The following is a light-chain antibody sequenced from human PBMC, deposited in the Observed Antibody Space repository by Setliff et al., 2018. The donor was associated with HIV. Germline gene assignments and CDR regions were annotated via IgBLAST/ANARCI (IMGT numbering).Light chain of an antibody. CDR1: SSDVGGYDY. V-gene: IGLV2-14*01. J-gene: IGLJ1*01. CDR2: EVG. CDR3: CSYTSSTTLV. Sequence: QSVLTQPASVSGSPGQSITISCTGTSSDVGGYDYVSWYQQHPGKVPKLMLYEVGNRPSGVSNRFSGLKSGNTASLTISGLQAEDEADYYCCSYTSSTTLVFGTGTKVTVL.